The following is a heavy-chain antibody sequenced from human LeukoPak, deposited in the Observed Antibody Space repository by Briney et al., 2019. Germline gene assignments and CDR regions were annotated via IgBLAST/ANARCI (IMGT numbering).Heavy chain of an antibody. D-gene: IGHD3-16*02. V-gene: IGHV4-38-2*01. CDR1: GYSISSGYY. CDR2: IYHTGST. J-gene: IGHJ4*02. CDR3: ARDKDDYLWGTYRW. Sequence: SETLSLTCAVSGYSISSGYYWGCVRQAPGKSLEWIGRIYHTGSTDYNPSLKSRLTISVDMSMNQFSLNLRSVTAADTAVYYFARDKDDYLWGTYRWWGQGMLVTVSS.